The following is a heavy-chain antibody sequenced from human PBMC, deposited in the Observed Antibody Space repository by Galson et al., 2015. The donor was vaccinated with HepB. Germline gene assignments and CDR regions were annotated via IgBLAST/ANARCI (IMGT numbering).Heavy chain of an antibody. CDR2: ISPYNGNT. CDR1: GYTFTNYG. J-gene: IGHJ6*02. CDR3: ARELVVVVVAANYAMDV. V-gene: IGHV1-18*04. Sequence: SVTVSCKASGYTFTNYGISWVRQAPGQGLEWMGWISPYNGNTNYAQKLQGRVTMTTDTSTSTAYLELRSLRSDDTAVYYCARELVVVVVAANYAMDVWGQGTTVTVSS. D-gene: IGHD2-15*01.